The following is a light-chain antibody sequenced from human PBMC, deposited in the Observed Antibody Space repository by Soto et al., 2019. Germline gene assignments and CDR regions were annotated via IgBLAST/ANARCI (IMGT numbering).Light chain of an antibody. V-gene: IGKV3-15*01. J-gene: IGKJ1*01. CDR3: HQIHTTPWT. CDR1: ESVTTK. CDR2: GAY. Sequence: EIVMTQSPVTLSVSLGERVTLSCRASESVTTKVAWYQQKPGQAPRLLMYGAYTRATGVPARFSGSGSGTEFTLTISSLQSEDFATYFCHQIHTTPWTFGQGTKVEI.